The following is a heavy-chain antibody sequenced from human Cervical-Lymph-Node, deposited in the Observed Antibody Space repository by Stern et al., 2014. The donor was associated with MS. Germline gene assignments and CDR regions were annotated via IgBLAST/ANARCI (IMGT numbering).Heavy chain of an antibody. J-gene: IGHJ5*02. CDR3: ARRHCSSRRCGWFDP. D-gene: IGHD2-2*01. V-gene: IGHV5-51*01. CDR1: GYSFTSYW. Sequence: EVQLVQSGAEVKKPGESLKISCKGSGYSFTSYWIGWVRQLPGKGLEGMGIINTGASDTRYSPSFQGRVTISSDKPISTAYLQWSSLKASDTAMYYCARRHCSSRRCGWFDPWGQGTLVTVSS. CDR2: INTGASDT.